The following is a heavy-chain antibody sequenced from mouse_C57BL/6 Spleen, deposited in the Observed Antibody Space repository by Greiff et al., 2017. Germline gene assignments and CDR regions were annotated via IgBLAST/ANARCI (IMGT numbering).Heavy chain of an antibody. CDR3: TRDGYYVTFAY. Sequence: QVQLQQSGAELVRPGASVTLSCKASGYTFTDYEMHWVKQTPVHGLEWIGAIDPETGGTAYNQKFKGKAILTADKSSSAAYMELRSLTSEDSAVYYCTRDGYYVTFAYGGQGTLVTVSA. CDR1: GYTFTDYE. CDR2: IDPETGGT. D-gene: IGHD2-3*01. J-gene: IGHJ3*01. V-gene: IGHV1-15*01.